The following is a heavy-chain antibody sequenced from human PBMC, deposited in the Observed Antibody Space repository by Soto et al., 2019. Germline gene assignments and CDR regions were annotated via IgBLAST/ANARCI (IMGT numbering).Heavy chain of an antibody. D-gene: IGHD6-19*01. J-gene: IGHJ4*02. CDR2: TPGSGGSA. CDR3: AKGGSSGWFYFDF. V-gene: IGHV3-23*01. CDR1: GFTFGTYA. Sequence: PGGSLRLSCAASGFTFGTYAMNWVRQAPGKGLEWASSTPGSGGSAYYADSVRGRFTISRDNSKNTVYLQLDSLRPEDSAIYYCAKGGSSGWFYFDFWGQGTQVTVSS.